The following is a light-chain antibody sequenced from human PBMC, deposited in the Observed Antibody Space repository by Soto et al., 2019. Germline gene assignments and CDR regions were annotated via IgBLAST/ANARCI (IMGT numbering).Light chain of an antibody. CDR2: GVS. Sequence: PGDSATLSCRASQSVRSDYFAWYQQKPGQAPRVIIFGVSTRATAIPDRFSGSGSGTDFTLTISRLEPEDFALYYCQQYGNSPLTFGGGTKVDIK. CDR3: QQYGNSPLT. CDR1: QSVRSDY. V-gene: IGKV3-20*01. J-gene: IGKJ4*01.